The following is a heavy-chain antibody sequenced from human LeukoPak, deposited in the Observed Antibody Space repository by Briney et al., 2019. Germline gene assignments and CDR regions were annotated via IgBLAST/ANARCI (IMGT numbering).Heavy chain of an antibody. CDR2: ITSSSSYI. J-gene: IGHJ4*02. Sequence: GGSLRLSCTASGFTFSSYSMNWVRQAPGKGLEWVSSITSSSSYIYYADSVKGRFTISRDNAKNSLDLQTNSLRAEDTAVYYCAINPPAGCSGGSCPLDYWGQGTLVTVSS. V-gene: IGHV3-21*01. D-gene: IGHD2-15*01. CDR1: GFTFSSYS. CDR3: AINPPAGCSGGSCPLDY.